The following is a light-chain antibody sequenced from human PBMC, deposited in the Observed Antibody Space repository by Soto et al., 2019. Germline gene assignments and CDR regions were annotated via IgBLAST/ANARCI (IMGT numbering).Light chain of an antibody. CDR2: LNSDGSH. J-gene: IGLJ2*01. V-gene: IGLV4-69*01. CDR3: QTWGTGIHVL. Sequence: QPVLTQSPSASASLGASVKLTCTLSSGHSSYAIAWHQQQPEKGPRYLMKLNSDGSHSKGDGIPDRFSGSSSGAERYLTSSSLQSEDEADYYCQTWGTGIHVLFGGGTKLTVL. CDR1: SGHSSYA.